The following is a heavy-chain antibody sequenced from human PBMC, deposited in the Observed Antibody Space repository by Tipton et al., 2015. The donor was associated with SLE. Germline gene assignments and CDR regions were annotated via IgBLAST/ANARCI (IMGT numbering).Heavy chain of an antibody. Sequence: PGLVKPSETLSLSCSVSGDSISSSRYYWAWIRQPPGKGLEWIGSSFYSGVTYYNPSLKRRVTMSVDTSKNQFSLNLRSVSAADTAIYYCARDMYCSDGICKATFDYWGQGSLVTVSS. CDR3: ARDMYCSDGICKATFDY. V-gene: IGHV4-39*02. CDR1: GDSISSSRYY. D-gene: IGHD2-15*01. CDR2: SFYSGVT. J-gene: IGHJ4*02.